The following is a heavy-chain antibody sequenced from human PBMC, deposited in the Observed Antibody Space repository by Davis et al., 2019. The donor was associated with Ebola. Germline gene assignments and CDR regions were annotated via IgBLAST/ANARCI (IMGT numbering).Heavy chain of an antibody. Sequence: GESLKISCAASGFTFSSYGMHWVRQAPGKGLEWVAFIRYDGSNKYYADSVKGRFTISRDNAKNTLYLQINSLRAEDTAVYYCAREFLTIRAFDFWGQGTMVTVSS. D-gene: IGHD3-9*01. CDR1: GFTFSSYG. J-gene: IGHJ3*01. CDR3: AREFLTIRAFDF. CDR2: IRYDGSNK. V-gene: IGHV3-30*02.